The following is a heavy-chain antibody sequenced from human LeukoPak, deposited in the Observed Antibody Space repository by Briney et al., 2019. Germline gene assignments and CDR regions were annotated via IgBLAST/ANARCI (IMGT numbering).Heavy chain of an antibody. J-gene: IGHJ5*02. V-gene: IGHV3-23*01. CDR1: GFIFQNYA. Sequence: GGSLRLSCAASGFIFQNYAMSWVRQAPGKGLEWTSSISGSGPSTEYADSVKGRFTISRDNPKNMLYLQINSLRAEDTAVYYCARVGGESPRWFDPWGQGTLVIVSS. CDR2: ISGSGPST. D-gene: IGHD3-10*01. CDR3: ARVGGESPRWFDP.